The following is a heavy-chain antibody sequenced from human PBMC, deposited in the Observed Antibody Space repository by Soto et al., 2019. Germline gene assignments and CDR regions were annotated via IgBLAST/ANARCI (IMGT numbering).Heavy chain of an antibody. D-gene: IGHD3-10*01. CDR1: GYTFTGYY. Sequence: QVQLVQSGAEVKKPGASVKVSCKASGYTFTGYYMHWVRQAPGQGLEWMGWMNPNSGGTNYAQKLQGWVTMTRDTAISTADMELSRLRSDDTAVYYCARGPKDYYYGSGTFDYWGQGTLVTVSS. CDR2: MNPNSGGT. J-gene: IGHJ4*02. CDR3: ARGPKDYYYGSGTFDY. V-gene: IGHV1-2*04.